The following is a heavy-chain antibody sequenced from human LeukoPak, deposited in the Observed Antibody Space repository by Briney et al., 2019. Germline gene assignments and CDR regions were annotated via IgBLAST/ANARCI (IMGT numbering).Heavy chain of an antibody. D-gene: IGHD2-2*01. V-gene: IGHV3-7*01. CDR3: ARSSYAGFDY. Sequence: GESLRLSCAASGFPFSTYWMSWVRQAPGKGLEWVANINQDGTEKYYVDSVKGRFTISRDNAKNSLYLQMNSLRAEDTAVYYCARSSYAGFDYWGQGTLVTVSS. J-gene: IGHJ4*02. CDR2: INQDGTEK. CDR1: GFPFSTYW.